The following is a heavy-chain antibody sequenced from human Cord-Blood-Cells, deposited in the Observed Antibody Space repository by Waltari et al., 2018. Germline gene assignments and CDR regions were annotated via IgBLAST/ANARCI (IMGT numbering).Heavy chain of an antibody. V-gene: IGHV3-30-3*01. J-gene: IGHJ4*02. CDR3: ARPDYYGSGSYYNYYFDY. CDR1: GFTFSSYA. CDR2: ISYDGSNK. Sequence: QVQLVESGGGVVQPGRALRLSCAASGFTFSSYAMHWVRQAPGQGLECVAVISYDGSNKYYADSVKGRFTISRDNSKNTLYLQMNSLRAEDTAVYYCARPDYYGSGSYYNYYFDYWGQGTLVTVSS. D-gene: IGHD3-10*01.